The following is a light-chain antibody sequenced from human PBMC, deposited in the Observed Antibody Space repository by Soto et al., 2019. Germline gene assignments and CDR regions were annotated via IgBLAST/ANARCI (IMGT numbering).Light chain of an antibody. J-gene: IGKJ3*01. CDR3: QLYDTFQAT. CDR2: DAS. V-gene: IGKV1-33*01. Sequence: DIQMTQSPSSLSASVGDRVTITCQASQDITNYLNWYQQKPGKAPKLLIYDASNLETGVPSRFSASGSGTDFTFTISSRQPADIATYYYQLYDTFQATFGPGTNVDIK. CDR1: QDITNY.